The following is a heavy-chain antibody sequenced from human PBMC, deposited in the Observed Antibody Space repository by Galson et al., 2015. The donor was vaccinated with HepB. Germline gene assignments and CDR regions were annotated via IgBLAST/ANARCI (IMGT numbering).Heavy chain of an antibody. V-gene: IGHV3-7*05. CDR2: IKTDGSEK. D-gene: IGHD5/OR15-5a*01. CDR3: ARDSVMCTGCAFAV. CDR1: GFTFSNFW. J-gene: IGHJ3*01. Sequence: SLRLSCAASGFTFSNFWMSWVRQAPGKGLEWVANIKTDGSEKYYVDSVKGRFTISRDNANNSLYLQMNSLRAEDTAVYYCARDSVMCTGCAFAVWGQGTLVTVSS.